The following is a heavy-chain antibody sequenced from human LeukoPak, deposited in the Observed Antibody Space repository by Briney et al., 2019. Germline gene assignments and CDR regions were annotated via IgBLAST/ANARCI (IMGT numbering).Heavy chain of an antibody. V-gene: IGHV4-39*07. CDR2: IYYSGST. D-gene: IGHD5-24*01. Sequence: PSETLSLTCTVSGGSISSSSYYWGWIRQPPGKGLEWIGSIYYSGSTYYNPSLKSRVTISVDTSKNQFSLKLSSVTAADTAVYYCARGHVEMATEDYMDVWGKGTTVTVSS. CDR3: ARGHVEMATEDYMDV. J-gene: IGHJ6*03. CDR1: GGSISSSSYY.